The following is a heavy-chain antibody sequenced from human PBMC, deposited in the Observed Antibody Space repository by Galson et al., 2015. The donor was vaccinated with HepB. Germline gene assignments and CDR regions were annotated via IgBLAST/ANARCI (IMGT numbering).Heavy chain of an antibody. D-gene: IGHD3-16*01. CDR2: TCYRSQWYN. CDR1: GDSVSSNSAA. J-gene: IGHJ4*02. V-gene: IGHV6-1*01. CDR3: ARQDYCYDSTCQGGGFDY. Sequence: CAISGDSVSSNSAAWNWIRQSPSRGLEWLGRTCYRSQWYNDYAVSVKSRLRINPDTSKNQFSLQLNSVTPEDTAVYYCARQDYCYDSTCQGGGFDYWGQGTLVTVSS.